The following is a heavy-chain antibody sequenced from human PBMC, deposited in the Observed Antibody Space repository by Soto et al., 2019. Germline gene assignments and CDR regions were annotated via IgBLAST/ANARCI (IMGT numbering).Heavy chain of an antibody. D-gene: IGHD2-21*02. J-gene: IGHJ4*02. CDR2: ISGNGGST. Sequence: EVQLLESGGGLVQPGGSLRLSCVASGFTFSNYAMSWVRQAPGKGLEWVSAISGNGGSTYYPDSMNGRFTISRDYSKNTQYLEMSMRGGEDTAVYCCAKPISGDHLGAFDYWGQGSLVTVSS. CDR3: AKPISGDHLGAFDY. V-gene: IGHV3-23*01. CDR1: GFTFSNYA.